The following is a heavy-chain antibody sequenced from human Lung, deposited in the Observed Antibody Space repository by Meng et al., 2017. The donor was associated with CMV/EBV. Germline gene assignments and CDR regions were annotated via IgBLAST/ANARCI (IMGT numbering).Heavy chain of an antibody. D-gene: IGHD3-16*02. V-gene: IGHV3-15*01. J-gene: IGHJ4*02. Sequence: AASGFLFSDAWMTWVRQAPGKGLEWVGRIKSNSDAGTTDYAAPVKGRFTISRDDSENTVYLQMNSLKSEDTAVYYCTTDRSLYFFDYWGQGTLVTVSS. CDR3: TTDRSLYFFDY. CDR1: GFLFSDAW. CDR2: IKSNSDAGTT.